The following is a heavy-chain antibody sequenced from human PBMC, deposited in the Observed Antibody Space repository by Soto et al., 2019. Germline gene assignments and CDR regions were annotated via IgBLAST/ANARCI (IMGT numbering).Heavy chain of an antibody. D-gene: IGHD3-10*01. CDR3: ARGRSYYYGSGSPRWFDP. CDR1: GGSFSGYY. V-gene: IGHV4-34*01. CDR2: INHSAST. Sequence: QVQLQQWGAGLLKPSETLSLTCAVYGGSFSGYYWSWIRQPPGKGLEWIGEINHSASTNSNPSLKSRVTISVDTSKNQFSLKLSSVTAADTAVYYCARGRSYYYGSGSPRWFDPWGQGTLVTVSS. J-gene: IGHJ5*02.